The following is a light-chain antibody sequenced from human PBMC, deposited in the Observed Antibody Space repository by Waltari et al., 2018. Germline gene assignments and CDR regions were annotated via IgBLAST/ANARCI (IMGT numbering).Light chain of an antibody. J-gene: IGKJ1*01. CDR1: QSVTSNS. Sequence: EIILTQSPGTLSLSPGERATLSCRASQSVTSNSLAWYQQKPGQAPGLIIYGSFNRATGIPDRFSGSGSGTDFTLTIIRLEPEDFAVYYCQHYGTSPRTFGQGTKLEIK. CDR3: QHYGTSPRT. CDR2: GSF. V-gene: IGKV3-20*01.